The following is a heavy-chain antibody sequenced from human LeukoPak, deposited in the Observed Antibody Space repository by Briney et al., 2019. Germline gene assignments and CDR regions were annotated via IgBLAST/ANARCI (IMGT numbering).Heavy chain of an antibody. D-gene: IGHD1-26*01. CDR2: INPNSGGT. CDR3: ARSRELTGSWFDP. Sequence: GASVKVSCKASGYTFTGYYMHWVRQAPGQGLEWMGWINPNSGGTNYAQKFQGRVTMTRDTSISTAYMELSRLRSDDTAVYYCARSRELTGSWFDPWGQGTLVTVSS. V-gene: IGHV1-2*02. CDR1: GYTFTGYY. J-gene: IGHJ5*02.